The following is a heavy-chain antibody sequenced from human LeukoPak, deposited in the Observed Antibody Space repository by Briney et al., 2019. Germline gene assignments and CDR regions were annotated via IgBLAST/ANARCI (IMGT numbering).Heavy chain of an antibody. CDR1: GFTFTNYW. CDR2: IKQDRSEK. J-gene: IGHJ4*02. Sequence: GGSLRLSCAASGFTFTNYWMSWVRQAPGKRLELVANIKQDRSEKYYVDSVKGRFTISRDNAKNSLYLQMNSLRAEDTAVYYCARHDFWSGYYVDYWGQGTLVTVSS. D-gene: IGHD3-3*01. CDR3: ARHDFWSGYYVDY. V-gene: IGHV3-7*01.